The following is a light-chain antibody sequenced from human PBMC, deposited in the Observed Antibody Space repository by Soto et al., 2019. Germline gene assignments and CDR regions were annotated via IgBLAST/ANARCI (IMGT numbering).Light chain of an antibody. J-gene: IGLJ2*01. CDR3: QTWATGIRV. Sequence: QSVLTQSPSASASLGASVKLTCTLSGGHSNYAIAWHQQQPEKGPRYLMKLNSDGSHTKGDGIPDRFSGSSSGAERYLTISSLQSEDEADYYCQTWATGIRVFGGGTKLTVL. CDR2: LNSDGSH. CDR1: GGHSNYA. V-gene: IGLV4-69*01.